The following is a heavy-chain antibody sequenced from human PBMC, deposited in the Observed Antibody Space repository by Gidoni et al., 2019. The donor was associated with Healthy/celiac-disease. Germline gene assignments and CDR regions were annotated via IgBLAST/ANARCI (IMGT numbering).Heavy chain of an antibody. Sequence: QLQLQESGPGLVKPSETLSLTCTVPGGSISSSSYYWGWIRQPPGKGLEWIGSIYYSGSTYYNPSLKSRVTISVYTSKNQFSLKLSSVTAADTAVYYCARSVDTAMVTAFDYWGQGTLVTVSS. J-gene: IGHJ4*02. D-gene: IGHD5-18*01. CDR1: GGSISSSSYY. CDR2: IYYSGST. CDR3: ARSVDTAMVTAFDY. V-gene: IGHV4-39*01.